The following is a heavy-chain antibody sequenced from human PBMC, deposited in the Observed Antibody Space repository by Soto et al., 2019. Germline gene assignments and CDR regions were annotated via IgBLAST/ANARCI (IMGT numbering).Heavy chain of an antibody. J-gene: IGHJ4*02. CDR3: ASSYSTSWYYFDY. V-gene: IGHV5-51*01. CDR2: IYPGDSDT. Sequence: RGESLKISCKTSGYSFSNYWIGWVRQMPGKGLEWMGIIYPGDSDTTYSPSFQGQVTISADKSISTAYLHWSSLKASDTAMYFCASSYSTSWYYFDYWGQGTLVTVSS. D-gene: IGHD6-13*01. CDR1: GYSFSNYW.